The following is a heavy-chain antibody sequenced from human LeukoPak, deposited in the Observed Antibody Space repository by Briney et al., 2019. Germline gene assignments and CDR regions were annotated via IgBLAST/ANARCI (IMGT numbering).Heavy chain of an antibody. D-gene: IGHD5-18*01. Sequence: GGSLRLACAASGFTFSSYGMHWVRQAPGEGLEWVAVISYDGSNKYYADSVKGRFTISRDNSKNTLYLQMNSLRAEDTAVYYCAKGYSYGYYYYGMDVWGQGTTVTVSS. V-gene: IGHV3-30*18. CDR3: AKGYSYGYYYYGMDV. CDR2: ISYDGSNK. CDR1: GFTFSSYG. J-gene: IGHJ6*02.